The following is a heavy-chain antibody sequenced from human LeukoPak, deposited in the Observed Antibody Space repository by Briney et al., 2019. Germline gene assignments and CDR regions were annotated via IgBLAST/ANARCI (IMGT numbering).Heavy chain of an antibody. Sequence: SVKVSCKSSGGTFSSYAIRWVRQAPGQGLEWMGGIIPIFGTANYARTFQGRVTIIADESTSTAYMELRRLSTEDTAVYYCARRDGRGFLFDYWGQGTLVTVSS. CDR2: IIPIFGTA. CDR3: ARRDGRGFLFDY. J-gene: IGHJ4*02. D-gene: IGHD3-10*01. V-gene: IGHV1-69*13. CDR1: GGTFSSYA.